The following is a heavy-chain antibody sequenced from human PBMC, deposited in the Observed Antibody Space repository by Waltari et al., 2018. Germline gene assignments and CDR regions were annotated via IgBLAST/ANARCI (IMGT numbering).Heavy chain of an antibody. V-gene: IGHV3-23*04. D-gene: IGHD1-26*01. CDR3: ATPFKEGVGAFDY. CDR1: GFTFSSYA. CDR2: ISGSGGST. J-gene: IGHJ4*02. Sequence: EVQLVESGGGLVQPGGSLRLSCAASGFTFSSYAMSWVRQAPGKGLEWVSAISGSGGSTYYADSVKGRFTISRDNSKNTLYLQMNSLGAEDTAVYYCATPFKEGVGAFDYWGQGTLVTVSS.